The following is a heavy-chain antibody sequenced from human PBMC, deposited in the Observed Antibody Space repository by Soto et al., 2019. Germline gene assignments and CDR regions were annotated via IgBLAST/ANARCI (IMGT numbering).Heavy chain of an antibody. CDR1: GYTFTSYW. V-gene: IGHV5-51*01. CDR3: ARPAGYGGNSLFDY. D-gene: IGHD4-17*01. Sequence: PGESLKISCEASGYTFTSYWIAWVRQMPGKGLEWMGVIYPGDSDTRYSPSFQGQVTISADKSISTAYLQWSSLKASDTAMYYCARPAGYGGNSLFDYWGQGTLVTVSS. J-gene: IGHJ4*02. CDR2: IYPGDSDT.